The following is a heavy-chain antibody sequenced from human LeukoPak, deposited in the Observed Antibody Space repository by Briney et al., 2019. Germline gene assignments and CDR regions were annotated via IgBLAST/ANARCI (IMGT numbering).Heavy chain of an antibody. J-gene: IGHJ4*02. CDR3: ARVGSTVAAGTPDY. D-gene: IGHD6-13*01. CDR1: GFPFSDYY. CDR2: ISGSGSHT. V-gene: IGHV3-11*06. Sequence: GGSLRLPCAASGFPFSDYYMSWTRQAPGKALEWLSYISGSGSHTTYADSVRGRFTISRDNAKNSLSLQVNSLRADDTAVYYCARVGSTVAAGTPDYWGQGTLVTVSS.